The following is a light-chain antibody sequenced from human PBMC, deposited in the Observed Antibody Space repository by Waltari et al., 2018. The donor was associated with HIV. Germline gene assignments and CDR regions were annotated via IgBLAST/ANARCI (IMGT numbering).Light chain of an antibody. CDR3: SSYTSSSPYA. J-gene: IGLJ1*01. CDR1: SSDVGGYHY. V-gene: IGLV2-14*03. CDR2: DVS. Sequence: QSALTQPASVSGSPGQSITISCTGTSSDVGGYHYVSWYQQHPGKAPKLMIYDVSRRPSGGSNRFSGSKSGNTASLTISGLQAEDEADYYCSSYTSSSPYAFGTGTKVTVL.